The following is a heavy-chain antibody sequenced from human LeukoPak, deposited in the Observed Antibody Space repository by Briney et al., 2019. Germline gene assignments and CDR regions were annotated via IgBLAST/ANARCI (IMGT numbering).Heavy chain of an antibody. D-gene: IGHD2-8*01. CDR1: GYSISSGYY. J-gene: IGHJ4*02. CDR3: ARANGQSDFDY. V-gene: IGHV4-61*02. CDR2: IYTSGST. Sequence: SETLSLTCTVSGYSISSGYYWSWIRQPAGKGLEWIGRIYTSGSTNYNPSLKSRVTISVDTSKNQFSLKLSSVTAADTAVYYCARANGQSDFDYWGQGTLVTVSS.